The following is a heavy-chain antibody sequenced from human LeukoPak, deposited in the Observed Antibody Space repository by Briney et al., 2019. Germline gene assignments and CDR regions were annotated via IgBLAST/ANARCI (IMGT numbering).Heavy chain of an antibody. D-gene: IGHD6-13*01. Sequence: PGGSLRLSCAASGFTFSSYGMHWVRQAPGKGLEWVAVISYDGSNKYYADSVKGRFTISRDNSKNTLYLQMNSLRSEDTAVYYCARVAALNWFDPWGQGTLVTVSS. CDR3: ARVAALNWFDP. CDR2: ISYDGSNK. J-gene: IGHJ5*02. CDR1: GFTFSSYG. V-gene: IGHV3-30*03.